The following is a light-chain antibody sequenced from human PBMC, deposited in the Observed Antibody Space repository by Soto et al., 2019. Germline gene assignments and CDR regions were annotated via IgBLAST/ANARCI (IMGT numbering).Light chain of an antibody. J-gene: IGKJ2*01. CDR2: WAS. CDR1: QSVFYLSNNKNF. Sequence: DIVMTQSPDSLAVSLGERATINCKSRQSVFYLSNNKNFLAWFQQRPGQPPKLLIHWASTRGSGVPDRFSGSETGTNFTLTNSSLQAEEVALYYCHLYDTSPYTVREGTNLEI. V-gene: IGKV4-1*01. CDR3: HLYDTSPYT.